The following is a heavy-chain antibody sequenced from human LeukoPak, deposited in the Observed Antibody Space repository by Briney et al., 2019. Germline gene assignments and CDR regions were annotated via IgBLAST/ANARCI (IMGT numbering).Heavy chain of an antibody. D-gene: IGHD2-21*02. CDR1: SGSISSYY. V-gene: IGHV4-59*01. CDR3: ARGVVTAEDAFDI. J-gene: IGHJ3*02. CDR2: IYYSGST. Sequence: SETLSLTCTVSSGSISSYYWSWIRQPPGKGLEWIGYIYYSGSTNYNPSLKSRVTISVDTSKNQFSLKLSSVTAADTAVYYCARGVVTAEDAFDIWGQGTMVTVSS.